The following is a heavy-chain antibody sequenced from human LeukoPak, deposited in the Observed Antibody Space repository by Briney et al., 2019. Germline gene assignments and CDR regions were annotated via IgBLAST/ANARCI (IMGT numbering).Heavy chain of an antibody. V-gene: IGHV1-46*01. D-gene: IGHD2-2*01. CDR2: INPSDGGT. CDR3: ATWGSSSSPLPSMDV. Sequence: GASVTVSCKASGYIFTKYYMHWVRQAPGQGLGWMGIINPSDGGTTYAQKFEGRITMARDTSTSTVYMELSTLTSEDTAVYYCATWGSSSSPLPSMDVWGQGTSVTVSS. J-gene: IGHJ6*02. CDR1: GYIFTKYY.